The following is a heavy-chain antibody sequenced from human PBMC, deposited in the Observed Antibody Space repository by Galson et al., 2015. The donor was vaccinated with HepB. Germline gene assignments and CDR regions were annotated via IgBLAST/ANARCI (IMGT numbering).Heavy chain of an antibody. J-gene: IGHJ6*03. V-gene: IGHV3-66*01. Sequence: SLRLSCAASGFTFSSNYMSWVRQAPGKGLEWVSVIYSGGSTYYADSVKGRFTISRDNSKNTLYLQMNSLRAEDTAVYYCARARRYCSSTSCYTKSDNYYYYYYMDVWGKGTTVTVSS. CDR1: GFTFSSNY. CDR3: ARARRYCSSTSCYTKSDNYYYYYYMDV. D-gene: IGHD2-2*02. CDR2: IYSGGST.